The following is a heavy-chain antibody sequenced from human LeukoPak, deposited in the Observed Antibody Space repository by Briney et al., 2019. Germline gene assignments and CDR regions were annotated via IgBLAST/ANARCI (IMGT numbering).Heavy chain of an antibody. CDR2: ISYDGSNK. J-gene: IGHJ4*02. D-gene: IGHD2-15*01. CDR3: ARGFSMVVHLFDY. CDR1: GFTFSGYP. Sequence: GGSLRLSCAASGFTFSGYPIHWVRQAPGKGLEWVAVISYDGSNKYYADSVKGRFTISRDNSKNTLYLQMNSLRAEDTAVYYCARGFSMVVHLFDYWGQGTLVTVSS. V-gene: IGHV3-30-3*01.